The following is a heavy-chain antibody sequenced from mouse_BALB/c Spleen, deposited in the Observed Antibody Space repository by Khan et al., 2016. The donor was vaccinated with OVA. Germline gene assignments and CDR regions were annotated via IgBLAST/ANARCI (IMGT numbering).Heavy chain of an antibody. CDR1: GYSFTGYF. D-gene: IGHD1-1*01. V-gene: IGHV1-20*02. Sequence: VQLQQSGPELVKPGASVKISCKASGYSFTGYFMNWVMQSHGKSLEWIGRINPHIGETLYNPKFKGKATLTVDESSRTAHMELRSLASEDSAVYYCARKNGSDVDYWGQGTTLTVSS. J-gene: IGHJ2*01. CDR2: INPHIGET. CDR3: ARKNGSDVDY.